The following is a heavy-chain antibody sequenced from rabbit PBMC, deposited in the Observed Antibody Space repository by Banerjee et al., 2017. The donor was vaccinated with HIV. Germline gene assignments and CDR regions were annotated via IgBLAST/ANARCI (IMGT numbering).Heavy chain of an antibody. D-gene: IGHD6-1*01. V-gene: IGHV1S40*01. CDR2: IYAGGSGTT. CDR1: GFSFSGSYH. J-gene: IGHJ4*01. Sequence: QSLEESGGDLVKPGASLTLTCTASGFSFSGSYHMCWVRQAPGEGLEWIACIYAGGSGTTYYASWAKGRFTISKTSSTTVTLQMTSLTAADTATYFCARSYDGYGDAFNLWGPGTLVTVS. CDR3: ARSYDGYGDAFNL.